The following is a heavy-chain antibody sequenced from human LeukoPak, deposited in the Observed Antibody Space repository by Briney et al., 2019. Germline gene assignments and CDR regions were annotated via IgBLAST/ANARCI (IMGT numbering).Heavy chain of an antibody. CDR3: ARSGGYSYGSGGSNWFDP. D-gene: IGHD5-18*01. Sequence: NASETLSLTCTVSGGSISSYYWSWIRQPPGKGLEWIGYIYYSGSTNYNPSLKSRVTISVDTSKNQFSLKLSSVTAADTAVYYCARSGGYSYGSGGSNWFDPWGQGTLVTVSS. V-gene: IGHV4-59*01. CDR1: GGSISSYY. J-gene: IGHJ5*02. CDR2: IYYSGST.